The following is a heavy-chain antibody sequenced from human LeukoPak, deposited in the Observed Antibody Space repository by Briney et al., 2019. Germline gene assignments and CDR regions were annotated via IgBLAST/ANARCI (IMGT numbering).Heavy chain of an antibody. J-gene: IGHJ4*02. CDR2: ISGNGASI. D-gene: IGHD3-22*01. V-gene: IGHV3-23*01. CDR3: AKGSNYYDSTGYSPAPGD. Sequence: GGFLRLSCAASGLSFRSYGMSWVRQAPGQGLEWVSSISGNGASIYYADSVKGRFTISRDNSKNTLHLQMNSLKAEDTAVYFCAKGSNYYDSTGYSPAPGDWGQGTLVTVSS. CDR1: GLSFRSYG.